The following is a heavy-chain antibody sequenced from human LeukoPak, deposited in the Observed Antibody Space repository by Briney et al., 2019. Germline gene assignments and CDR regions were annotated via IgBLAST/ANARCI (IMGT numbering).Heavy chain of an antibody. D-gene: IGHD3-10*01. V-gene: IGHV4-4*07. Sequence: SETLSLTCSVSGGSISSYYWSWIRQPAGKGLEWIGRIKNSGNTNYNPSLESRVTLSLDTSKNQFSLNLSSVTAADTAVYYCARDPSSFGGRFDPWGQGTLVAVSS. J-gene: IGHJ5*02. CDR2: IKNSGNT. CDR1: GGSISSYY. CDR3: ARDPSSFGGRFDP.